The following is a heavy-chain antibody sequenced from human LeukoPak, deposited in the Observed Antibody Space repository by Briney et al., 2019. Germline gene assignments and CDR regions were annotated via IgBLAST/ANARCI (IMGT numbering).Heavy chain of an antibody. J-gene: IGHJ4*02. D-gene: IGHD3-10*01. CDR1: GFTFSDHY. Sequence: GGSLRLSCAASGFTFSDHYMDWVRQAPGKGLEWVGRSRNKANSHTTEYAASVKGRFIISRDDSKNSLYLQMNSLKTEDTAVYYCARGVYGSGSEGEYWGQGTLVTVSS. CDR3: ARGVYGSGSEGEY. V-gene: IGHV3-72*01. CDR2: SRNKANSHTT.